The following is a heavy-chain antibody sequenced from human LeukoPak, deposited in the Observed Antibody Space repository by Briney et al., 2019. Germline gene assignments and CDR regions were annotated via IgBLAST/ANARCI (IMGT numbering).Heavy chain of an antibody. Sequence: SETLSLTCTVSGGSISSSSYYWGWIRQPPGKGLEWLGSIYYSGSTYYNPSLKSRVTISVDTSKNQFSLKLSSVTAADTAVYYCAREMSRPWSALDYWGQGTLVTVSS. CDR3: AREMSRPWSALDY. J-gene: IGHJ4*02. CDR2: IYYSGST. D-gene: IGHD2-8*02. CDR1: GGSISSSSYY. V-gene: IGHV4-39*07.